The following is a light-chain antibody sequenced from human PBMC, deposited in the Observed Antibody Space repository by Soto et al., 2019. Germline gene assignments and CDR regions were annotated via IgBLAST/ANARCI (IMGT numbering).Light chain of an antibody. V-gene: IGKV3-11*01. J-gene: IGKJ4*01. CDR3: QQSSNWPPLT. CDR2: DAS. CDR1: QSVSSY. Sequence: EIVLTQSPATLSLSPGERATLSCRASQSVSSYLAWYQQKPGQAPRLLIFDASNRATGIPARFSGSGSGTDFTLTITSQEPEDFAIYYCQQSSNWPPLTFGGGTKVEIK.